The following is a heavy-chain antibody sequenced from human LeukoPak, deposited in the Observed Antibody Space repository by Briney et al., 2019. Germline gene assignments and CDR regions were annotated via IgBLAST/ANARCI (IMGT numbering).Heavy chain of an antibody. CDR2: ISYDGSNK. CDR3: AKVPVAGA. J-gene: IGHJ4*02. V-gene: IGHV3-30-3*01. CDR1: GFTFSSYA. D-gene: IGHD6-19*01. Sequence: PGGSLRLSCAASGFTFSSYAMHWVRQAPGKGLEWVAVISYDGSNKYYADSVKGRFTISRDNSKNTLYLQMNSLRAEDTAVYYCAKVPVAGAWGQGTLVTVSS.